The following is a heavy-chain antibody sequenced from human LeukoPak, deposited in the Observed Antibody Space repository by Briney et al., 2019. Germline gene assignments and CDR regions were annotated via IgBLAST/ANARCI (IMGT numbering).Heavy chain of an antibody. V-gene: IGHV3-7*01. CDR1: GFTFSSYW. CDR3: AGGAMIVVAASFVDY. CDR2: IKQDGSEK. J-gene: IGHJ4*02. D-gene: IGHD3-22*01. Sequence: GGSLRLSCAASGFTFSSYWMSWVRQAPGKGLEWVANIKQDGSEKYYVDSVKGRFTISRDNAKNSLYLQMNSLRAEDTAVYYCAGGAMIVVAASFVDYWGQGTLVTVSS.